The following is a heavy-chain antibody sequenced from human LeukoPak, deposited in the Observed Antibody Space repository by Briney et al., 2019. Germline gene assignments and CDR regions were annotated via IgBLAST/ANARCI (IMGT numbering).Heavy chain of an antibody. Sequence: GASVKVSCKASGYTFTSYGINWVRQATGQGLEWMGWMNPNSGNTGYAQKFQGRVTMTRNTSISTAYMELSSLRSEDTAVYYCARGRSGSSSHLTLYYYMDVWGKGTTVTISS. V-gene: IGHV1-8*02. J-gene: IGHJ6*03. CDR2: MNPNSGNT. CDR3: ARGRSGSSSHLTLYYYMDV. CDR1: GYTFTSYG. D-gene: IGHD6-13*01.